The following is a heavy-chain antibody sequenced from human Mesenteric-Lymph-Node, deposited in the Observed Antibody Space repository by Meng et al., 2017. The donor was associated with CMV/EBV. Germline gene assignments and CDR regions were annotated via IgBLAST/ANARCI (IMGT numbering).Heavy chain of an antibody. D-gene: IGHD4-17*01. J-gene: IGHJ4*02. CDR1: GYKFINYG. V-gene: IGHV1-46*01. CDR3: ARGDGKLSLD. Sequence: ASVKVSCKASGYKFINYGIAWVRQAPGQGLEWMGIINPSGGSTSYAQKFQGRVTMTTDTSTSTAYMELRSLRSDDTAVYYCARGDGKLSLDWGQGTLVTVSS. CDR2: INPSGGST.